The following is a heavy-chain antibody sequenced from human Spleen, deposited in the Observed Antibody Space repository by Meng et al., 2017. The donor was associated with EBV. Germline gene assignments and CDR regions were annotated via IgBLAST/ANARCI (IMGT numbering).Heavy chain of an antibody. V-gene: IGHV3-30-3*01. CDR3: ARGGYGYEGGVDY. CDR2: ISYHGSDK. Sequence: QVQLVESGGGVVQPGRSLRLSCAASGFTFSNYAMHWVRQAPGKGLEWVALISYHGSDKFYADSVKGRFTISRDNSKNTLFVQMNSLRREDTALYYCARGGYGYEGGVDYWGQGTLGTVSS. D-gene: IGHD5-18*01. CDR1: GFTFSNYA. J-gene: IGHJ4*02.